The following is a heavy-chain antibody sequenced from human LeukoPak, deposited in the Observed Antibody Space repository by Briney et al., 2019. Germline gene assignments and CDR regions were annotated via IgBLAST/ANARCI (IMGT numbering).Heavy chain of an antibody. CDR3: ARDIVGAEHDAFDI. J-gene: IGHJ3*02. Sequence: ASVKVSCKASGYTFTSYGIRWVRQAPGQGLEWMGWISAYNGNTNYAQKLQGRVTMTTDTSTSTAYMELRSLRSDDTAVYYCARDIVGAEHDAFDIWGQGTMVTVSS. CDR1: GYTFTSYG. V-gene: IGHV1-18*01. D-gene: IGHD1-26*01. CDR2: ISAYNGNT.